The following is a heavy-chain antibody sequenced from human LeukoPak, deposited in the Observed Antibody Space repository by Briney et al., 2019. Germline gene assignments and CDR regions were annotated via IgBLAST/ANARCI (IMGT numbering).Heavy chain of an antibody. CDR3: ARILDLVTTKTIDY. V-gene: IGHV4-39*06. Sequence: SETLSLTCTVSGVSMSSSSYYWAWIRQSPGKRLEWIGSVYYSGTTHYESSLKSRVSISIDTSKTQFALKVNSVTVADTAVYYCARILDLVTTKTIDYWGQGSLVIVSS. D-gene: IGHD2-21*02. CDR1: GVSMSSSSYY. CDR2: VYYSGTT. J-gene: IGHJ4*02.